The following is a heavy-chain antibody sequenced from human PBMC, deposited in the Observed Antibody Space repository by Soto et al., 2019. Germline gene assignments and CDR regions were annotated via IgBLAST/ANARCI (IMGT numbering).Heavy chain of an antibody. V-gene: IGHV3-64*01. CDR1: GFTFSSYD. Sequence: EVQLAESGGGMVQPGGSLRLSCVASGFTFSSYDMHWVRQAPGKGLEYVSSISSNGGTTYYGNSVKGRFTISRDNSKNPPYLQMGSLRAEDMAVYYCVRRVSGNYDYWGKGTLVTVSS. CDR3: VRRVSGNYDY. CDR2: ISSNGGTT. D-gene: IGHD1-7*01. J-gene: IGHJ4*02.